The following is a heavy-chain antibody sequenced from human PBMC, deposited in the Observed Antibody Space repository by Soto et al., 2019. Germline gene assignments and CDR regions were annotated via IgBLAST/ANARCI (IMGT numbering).Heavy chain of an antibody. Sequence: SVKVSCKASGYRFTDYGITWVRQAPGQGLEWMGWISSYNGNTNYAQKFQGRVTMTTDISTAMTYMELRSLTSDDTALYFCARYSRHDFSSHSTSSSYYFDDWRPVTPVTVS. CDR3: ARYSRHDFSSHSTSSSYYFDD. D-gene: IGHD3-3*01. CDR2: ISSYNGNT. V-gene: IGHV1-18*01. CDR1: GYRFTDYG. J-gene: IGHJ4*02.